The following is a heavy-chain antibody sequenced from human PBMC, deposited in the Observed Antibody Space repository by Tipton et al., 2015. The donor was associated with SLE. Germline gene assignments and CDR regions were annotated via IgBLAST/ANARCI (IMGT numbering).Heavy chain of an antibody. CDR1: GASISSRDYY. CDR2: VYYSGST. Sequence: TLSLTCTVSGASISSRDYYWGWIRQHPGKGLEWIGYVYYSGSTYYNPSLKSRVTISVDTSENHFSLKLSSVTAADTAVYFCAGSPNTSYFDYWGQGTLVTVSS. J-gene: IGHJ4*02. CDR3: AGSPNTSYFDY. V-gene: IGHV4-31*03.